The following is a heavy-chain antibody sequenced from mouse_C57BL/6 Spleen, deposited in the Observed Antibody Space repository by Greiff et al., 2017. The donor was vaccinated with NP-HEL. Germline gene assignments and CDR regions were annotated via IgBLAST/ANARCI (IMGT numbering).Heavy chain of an antibody. J-gene: IGHJ2*01. V-gene: IGHV5-4*01. CDR1: GFTFSSYA. D-gene: IGHD2-3*01. CDR3: AREGDGYYGGFDY. CDR2: ISDGGSYT. Sequence: EVKLMESGGGLVKPGGSLKLSCAASGFTFSSYAMSWVRQTPEKRLEWVATISDGGSYTYYPDNVKGRFTISRDNAKNNLYLQMSHLKSEDTAMYYCAREGDGYYGGFDYWGQGTTLTVSS.